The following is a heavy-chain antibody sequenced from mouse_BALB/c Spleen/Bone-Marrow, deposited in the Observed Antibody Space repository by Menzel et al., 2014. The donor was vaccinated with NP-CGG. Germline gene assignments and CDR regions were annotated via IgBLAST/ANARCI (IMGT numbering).Heavy chain of an antibody. CDR3: AKNYYYGYVAY. V-gene: IGHV4-1*02. Sequence: EVHLVESGGGLVQPGGSLKLSCAASGFDFSRYWMTWVRQAPGKGLEWIGEINPDSSTINYTPSLKDKFIISRDNDKNTLYLQMNKVRSEDTALYYCAKNYYYGYVAYWGQGTLVTVSA. CDR2: INPDSSTI. CDR1: GFDFSRYW. J-gene: IGHJ3*01. D-gene: IGHD1-2*01.